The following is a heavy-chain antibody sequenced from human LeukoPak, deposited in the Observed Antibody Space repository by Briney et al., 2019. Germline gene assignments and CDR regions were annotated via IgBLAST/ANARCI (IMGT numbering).Heavy chain of an antibody. CDR2: ISSSSSYI. CDR3: ARVASDDYGDYGLQNWYFDL. J-gene: IGHJ2*01. CDR1: GFTFSSYS. Sequence: PGGSLRLSCAASGFTFSSYSMNWVRQAPGKGLEWVSSISSSSSYIYYADSVKGRFTISRDNAKNSLYLQMNSLRAEDTAVYYCARVASDDYGDYGLQNWYFDLWGRGPLVTVSS. V-gene: IGHV3-21*01. D-gene: IGHD4-17*01.